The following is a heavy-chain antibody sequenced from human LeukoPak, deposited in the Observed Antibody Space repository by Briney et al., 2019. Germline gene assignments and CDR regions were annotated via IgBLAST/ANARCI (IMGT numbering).Heavy chain of an antibody. CDR1: GGSINSYY. V-gene: IGHV4-59*01. D-gene: IGHD6-19*01. CDR2: IYYSGST. J-gene: IGHJ2*01. CDR3: ARERYSSGWYGWYFDL. Sequence: SETLSLTCSVSGGSINSYYWSWIRQPPGKGLEWIGYIYYSGSTNYNPSLKSRVTISVDASKNQFSLKLSSVTAADTAVYYCARERYSSGWYGWYFDLWGRGTLVTVSS.